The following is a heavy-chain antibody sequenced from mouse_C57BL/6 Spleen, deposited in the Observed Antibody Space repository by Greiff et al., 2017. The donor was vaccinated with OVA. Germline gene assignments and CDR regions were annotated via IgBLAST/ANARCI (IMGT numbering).Heavy chain of an antibody. CDR1: GYTFTGYW. CDR2: ILPGSGST. Sequence: QVQLQQSGAELMKPGASVKLSCKATGYTFTGYWIEWVKPRPGPGLEWIGEILPGSGSTNYNEKFKGKATFTADTSSNTAYMQLSSLTTEDSAIYYCARSPIYYYGSSSYCFDYWGQGTTLTVSS. V-gene: IGHV1-9*01. CDR3: ARSPIYYYGSSSYCFDY. D-gene: IGHD1-1*01. J-gene: IGHJ2*01.